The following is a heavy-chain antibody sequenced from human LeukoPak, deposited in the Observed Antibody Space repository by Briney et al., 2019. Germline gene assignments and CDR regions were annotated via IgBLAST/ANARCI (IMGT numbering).Heavy chain of an antibody. CDR3: ARVFPPNWFDP. CDR2: IYSGGGA. CDR1: GFTVTSNY. J-gene: IGHJ5*02. V-gene: IGHV3-66*01. D-gene: IGHD3-10*02. Sequence: GGSLRPSCTASGFTVTSNYMSWVRQAPGKGLEWVSIIYSGGGAYYADSVKGRFTISRDNSRNTLFLQMNSLRAEDTAMYYCARVFPPNWFDPWGQGTLVTVSS.